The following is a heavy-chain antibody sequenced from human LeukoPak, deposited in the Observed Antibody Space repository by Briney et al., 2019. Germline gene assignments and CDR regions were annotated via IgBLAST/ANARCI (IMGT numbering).Heavy chain of an antibody. V-gene: IGHV4-39*07. CDR1: GVSISSGDYY. CDR2: INHSGST. Sequence: PSETLSLTCTVSGVSISSGDYYWSWIRQPPGKGLEWIGEINHSGSTNYNPSLKSRVTISVDTSKNQFSLKLSSVTAADTAVYYCARGPLVFGVVMVRARGFDPWGQGTLVTVSS. J-gene: IGHJ5*02. CDR3: ARGPLVFGVVMVRARGFDP. D-gene: IGHD3-3*01.